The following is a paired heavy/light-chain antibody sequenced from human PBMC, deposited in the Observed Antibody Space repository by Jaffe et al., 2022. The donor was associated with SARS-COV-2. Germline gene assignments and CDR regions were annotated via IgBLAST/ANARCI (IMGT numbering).Light chain of an antibody. CDR3: CSYAGSYTFPNYV. CDR2: DVS. CDR1: SSDVGGYNY. V-gene: IGLV2-11*01. J-gene: IGLJ1*01. Sequence: QSALTQPRSVSGSPGQSVTISCTGTSSDVGGYNYVSWYQQHPGKAPKLMIYDVSKRPSGVPDRFSGSKSGNTASLTISGLQAEDEADYYCCSYAGSYTFPNYVFGTGTKVTVL.
Heavy chain of an antibody. J-gene: IGHJ4*02. Sequence: QVQLVESGGGVVQPGRSLRLSCAASGFTFSSYAMHWVRQAPGKGLEWVAVISYDGSNKYYADSVKGRFTISRDNSKNTLYLQMNSLRAEDTAVYYCASCYYDSSGYHDYFDYWGQGTLVTVSS. CDR1: GFTFSSYA. CDR3: ASCYYDSSGYHDYFDY. V-gene: IGHV3-30*04. D-gene: IGHD3-22*01. CDR2: ISYDGSNK.